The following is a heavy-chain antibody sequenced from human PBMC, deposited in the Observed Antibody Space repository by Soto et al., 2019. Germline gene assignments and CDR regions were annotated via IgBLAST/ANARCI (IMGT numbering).Heavy chain of an antibody. Sequence: QVQLVESGGGVVQPGRSLRLSCAASGFTFSSYGMHWVRQAPGKGLEWVAVISNDGSNRYYEDAVKGRFTIARDYPKNTVYLQMHSLRAEDTAVYHYAKASSHYGAGGYYTFEYWGQRSLVTVSS. D-gene: IGHD3-10*01. CDR1: GFTFSSYG. V-gene: IGHV3-30*18. J-gene: IGHJ4*02. CDR3: AKASSHYGAGGYYTFEY. CDR2: ISNDGSNR.